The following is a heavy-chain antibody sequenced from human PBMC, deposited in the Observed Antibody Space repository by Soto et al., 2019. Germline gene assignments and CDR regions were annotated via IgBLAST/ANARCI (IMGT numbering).Heavy chain of an antibody. V-gene: IGHV1-69*01. CDR2: ILPIFGTA. CDR1: GGTFSSYA. Sequence: QVQLVQSGAEVKKPGSSVKVSCKASGGTFSSYAISWVRQAPGQGREWMGGILPIFGTANYAQKFQGRVTITADESTRTAYMELSSLSSEDTAVYYCARGLRNPRGQDYWGQGPLVTVSS. J-gene: IGHJ4*02. CDR3: ARGLRNPRGQDY. D-gene: IGHD3-10*01.